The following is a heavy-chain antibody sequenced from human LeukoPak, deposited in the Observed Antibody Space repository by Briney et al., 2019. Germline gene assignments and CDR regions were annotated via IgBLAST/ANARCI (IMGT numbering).Heavy chain of an antibody. J-gene: IGHJ5*02. V-gene: IGHV3-53*01. Sequence: GGSLRLSCVVSGSTVGTNYMNWVRQAPGKGLEWVSILYSGGATDYTDSVKGRFIISRDSSKNSLYLQMNGLRVEDTAVYYRARGHQLVRFDPWGQGTQVTVSS. CDR2: LYSGGAT. D-gene: IGHD6-6*01. CDR3: ARGHQLVRFDP. CDR1: GSTVGTNY.